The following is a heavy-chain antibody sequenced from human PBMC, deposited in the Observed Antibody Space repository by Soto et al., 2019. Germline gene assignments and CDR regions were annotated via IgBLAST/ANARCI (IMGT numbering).Heavy chain of an antibody. D-gene: IGHD2-2*01. J-gene: IGHJ6*02. CDR1: KDSISSSRYY. CDR2: IYYTGDT. V-gene: IGHV4-39*01. CDR3: ARHKAVLVASLSYGLDV. Sequence: KPXATLYLNFRVSKDSISSSRYYWGWIRQPPGKGLEWIGSIYYTGDTYYNPSLKSRVTISVDTSKNQFSLKLTSVTAADTSVYFCARHKAVLVASLSYGLDVWGQGTTVTVSS.